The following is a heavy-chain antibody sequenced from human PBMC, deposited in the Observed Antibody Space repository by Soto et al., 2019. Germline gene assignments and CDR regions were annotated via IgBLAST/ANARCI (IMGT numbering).Heavy chain of an antibody. CDR2: ISSSSSTI. Sequence: EVQLVESGGGLVQPGGSLRLSCAASGFTFSSYSMKWVRKAPGKGLEWVSYISSSSSTIYYADSVKGRFTISRDNAKNSLYLQMNSLRDEDTAVYYCARDRGGVRFLEWLSPFDYWGQGTLVTVSS. D-gene: IGHD3-3*01. V-gene: IGHV3-48*02. CDR3: ARDRGGVRFLEWLSPFDY. J-gene: IGHJ4*02. CDR1: GFTFSSYS.